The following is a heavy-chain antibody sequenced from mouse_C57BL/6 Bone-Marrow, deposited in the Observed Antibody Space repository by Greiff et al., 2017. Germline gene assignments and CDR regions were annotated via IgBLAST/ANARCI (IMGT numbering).Heavy chain of an antibody. CDR2: IYPGSGST. V-gene: IGHV1-55*01. CDR3: ARPYYSNDWYFDV. D-gene: IGHD2-5*01. CDR1: GYTFTSYW. J-gene: IGHJ1*03. Sequence: QVQLQQPGAELVKPGASVKMSCKASGYTFTSYWITWVKQRPGQGLEWIGDIYPGSGSTNSNEKFKSKATLTVDKASSTAYMQISSLTSEASAVYDCARPYYSNDWYFDVGGTGTTVTVSS.